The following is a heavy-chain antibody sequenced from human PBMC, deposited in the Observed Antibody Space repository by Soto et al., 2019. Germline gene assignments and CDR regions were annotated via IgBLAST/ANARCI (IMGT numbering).Heavy chain of an antibody. Sequence: SETLSLTCAVSGGSISSGGSSWSWIRQPPGKGLEWIGYISHSGSTYYNPSLKSRVTISVDRSKNQFSLKLRSVTAADTAVYHCARDGGDPYYFDYWGQGTLVTVSS. J-gene: IGHJ4*02. D-gene: IGHD2-21*02. CDR2: ISHSGST. CDR1: GGSISSGGSS. V-gene: IGHV4-30-2*01. CDR3: ARDGGDPYYFDY.